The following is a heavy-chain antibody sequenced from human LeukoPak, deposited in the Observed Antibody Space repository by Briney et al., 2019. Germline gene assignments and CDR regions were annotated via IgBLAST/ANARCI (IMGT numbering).Heavy chain of an antibody. Sequence: ASVKVSCKASGGTFSSYAISWVRQAPGQGLEWMGGIIPIFGTANYAQKFQGRVTITADESTSTAYMELSSLRSEDTAVYYCARDLARYYDSSGYYYATFDYWGQGTLVTVSS. J-gene: IGHJ4*02. D-gene: IGHD3-22*01. V-gene: IGHV1-69*13. CDR3: ARDLARYYDSSGYYYATFDY. CDR1: GGTFSSYA. CDR2: IIPIFGTA.